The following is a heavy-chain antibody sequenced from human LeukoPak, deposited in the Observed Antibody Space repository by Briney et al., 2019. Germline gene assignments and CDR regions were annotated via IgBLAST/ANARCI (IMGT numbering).Heavy chain of an antibody. CDR2: ISSSGSTI. J-gene: IGHJ4*02. CDR1: GFGFSSYE. V-gene: IGHV3-48*03. Sequence: GGSLRLSCAASGFGFSSYEMNWVRQAPGKGLEWVSYISSSGSTIYYADSVKGRFTISRDNAKKSLYLQMNSLRAVDTAVYYCARSSLFDCWGQGTLVTVSS. CDR3: ARSSLFDC.